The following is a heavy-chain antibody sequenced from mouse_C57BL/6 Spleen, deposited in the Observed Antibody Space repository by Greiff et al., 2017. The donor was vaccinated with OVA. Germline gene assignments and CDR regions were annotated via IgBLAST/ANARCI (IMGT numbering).Heavy chain of an antibody. CDR2: IDPEDGET. J-gene: IGHJ4*01. V-gene: IGHV14-2*01. Sequence: EVQGVESGAELVKPGASVKLSCTASGFNIKDYYMHWVKQRTEQGLEWIGRIDPEDGETKYAPKFQGKATITADTSSNTAYLQLSSLTSEDTAVYYCARRVGDYGSLGAMDYWGQGTSVTVSS. D-gene: IGHD1-1*01. CDR1: GFNIKDYY. CDR3: ARRVGDYGSLGAMDY.